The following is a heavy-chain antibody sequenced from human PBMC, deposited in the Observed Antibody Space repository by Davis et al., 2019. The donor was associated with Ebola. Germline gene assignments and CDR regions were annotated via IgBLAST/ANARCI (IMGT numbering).Heavy chain of an antibody. CDR3: ARVDSSGSPDY. V-gene: IGHV3-23*01. CDR2: ITSSGSST. D-gene: IGHD3-22*01. J-gene: IGHJ4*02. CDR1: GFTFSSYA. Sequence: GESLKISCAASGFTFSSYAMRWVRQAPGKGLEWVSAITSSGSSTYYADSVKGRFTISRDNSKNTLYLQMNSLRAEDTAVYYCARVDSSGSPDYWGQGTLVTVSS.